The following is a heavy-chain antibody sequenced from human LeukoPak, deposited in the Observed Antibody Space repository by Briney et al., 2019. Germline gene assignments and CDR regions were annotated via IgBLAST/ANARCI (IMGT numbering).Heavy chain of an antibody. Sequence: ASVKVSCKVSGYTFTGYYMHWVRQAPGQGLEWMGWINPNSGGTGNAQKFQGRVTMTRDTSISTAYMELSRLRSDDTAVYYCARGGSNWFDPWGQGTLVTVSS. CDR3: ARGGSNWFDP. CDR2: INPNSGGT. V-gene: IGHV1-2*02. J-gene: IGHJ5*02. CDR1: GYTFTGYY. D-gene: IGHD5-12*01.